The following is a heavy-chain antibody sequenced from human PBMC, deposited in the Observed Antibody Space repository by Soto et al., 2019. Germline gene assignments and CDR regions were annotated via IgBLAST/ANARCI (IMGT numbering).Heavy chain of an antibody. V-gene: IGHV1-69*13. CDR2: IIPIFGTA. Sequence: SVKVTCKASGGTFSSYAISWVRQAPGQGLEWMGGIIPIFGTANYAQKFQGRVTITADESTSTAYMELSSLRSVATAVYYCARELYAPDAFDIWGQGTMVTVSS. D-gene: IGHD2-2*01. J-gene: IGHJ3*02. CDR3: ARELYAPDAFDI. CDR1: GGTFSSYA.